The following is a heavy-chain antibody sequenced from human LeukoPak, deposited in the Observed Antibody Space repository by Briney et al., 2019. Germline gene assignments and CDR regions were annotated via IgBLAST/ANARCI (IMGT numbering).Heavy chain of an antibody. CDR2: INPSGGST. CDR1: GYTFTSYY. D-gene: IGHD3-3*01. J-gene: IGHJ4*02. CDR3: ARSPIFGVVIMHYFDY. V-gene: IGHV1-46*01. Sequence: GASVKVSCKASGYTFTSYYMHWVRQAPGQGLEWMGIINPSGGSTSYAQKFQGRVTMTRDTSTSTVYMGLSSLRSEDTAVYYCARSPIFGVVIMHYFDYWGQGTLVTVSS.